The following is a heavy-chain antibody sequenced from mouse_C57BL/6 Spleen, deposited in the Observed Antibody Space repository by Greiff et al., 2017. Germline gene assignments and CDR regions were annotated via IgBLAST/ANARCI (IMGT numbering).Heavy chain of an antibody. CDR3: TTVVATGYFDV. Sequence: EVMLVESGGGLVQPGGSLKLSCAASGFTFSDYGMAWVRQAPRKGPEWVAFISNLAYSIYYADTVTGRFTISRENAKNTLYLEMSSLRSEDTAMYYCTTVVATGYFDVWGTGTTVTVSS. D-gene: IGHD1-1*01. CDR1: GFTFSDYG. V-gene: IGHV5-15*01. CDR2: ISNLAYSI. J-gene: IGHJ1*03.